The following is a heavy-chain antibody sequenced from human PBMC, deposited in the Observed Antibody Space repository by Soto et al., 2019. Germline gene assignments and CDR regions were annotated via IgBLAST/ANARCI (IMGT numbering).Heavy chain of an antibody. J-gene: IGHJ6*03. CDR1: GYTFTSYG. D-gene: IGHD3-3*01. CDR3: ARCRNMYDFWSGYFLYYHYMDV. CDR2: ISAYNGNT. V-gene: IGHV1-18*01. Sequence: GASVKVSCKASGYTFTSYGISWVRQAPGQGLEWMGWISAYNGNTNYAQRLQGRVTMTTDTSTSTAYMELRSLRSDDTAVYYCARCRNMYDFWSGYFLYYHYMDVWGKGTTVTVSS.